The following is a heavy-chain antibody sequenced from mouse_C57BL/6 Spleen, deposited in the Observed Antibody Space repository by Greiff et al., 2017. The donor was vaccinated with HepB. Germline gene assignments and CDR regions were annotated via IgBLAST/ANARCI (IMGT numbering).Heavy chain of an antibody. CDR1: GYTFTSYG. J-gene: IGHJ4*01. D-gene: IGHD2-2*01. Sequence: QVQLQQSGAELARPGASVKLSCKASGYTFTSYGISWVKQRTGQGLEWIGEIYPRSGNTYYNEKFKGKATLTADKSSSTAYMELRSLTSEDSAVYFCASGGGYDGYYAMDYWGQGTSVTVSS. CDR2: IYPRSGNT. V-gene: IGHV1-81*01. CDR3: ASGGGYDGYYAMDY.